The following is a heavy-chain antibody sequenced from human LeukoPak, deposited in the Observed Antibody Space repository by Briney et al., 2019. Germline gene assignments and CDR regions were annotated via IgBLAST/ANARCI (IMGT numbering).Heavy chain of an antibody. Sequence: GGSLRLSCAASGFTFSSYSMNWVRQAPGKGLEWVSYISSSSSTIYYADSVKGRFTISRDNAKNSVYLQMSSLRAEDTAVYYCAKDVWSGYYLADYWGQGTLVAVSS. CDR2: ISSSSSTI. CDR3: AKDVWSGYYLADY. J-gene: IGHJ4*02. V-gene: IGHV3-48*01. D-gene: IGHD3-3*01. CDR1: GFTFSSYS.